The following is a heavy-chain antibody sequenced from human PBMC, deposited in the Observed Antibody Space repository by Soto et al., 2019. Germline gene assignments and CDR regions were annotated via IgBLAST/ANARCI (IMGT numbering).Heavy chain of an antibody. V-gene: IGHV4-59*01. CDR1: GGSLTNYY. CDR3: AKYRRSAADGYTLDC. CDR2: VYYSGST. D-gene: IGHD5-12*01. J-gene: IGHJ4*02. Sequence: SGTQSLTCPISGGSLTNYYWSWLRPPTGKGLEWIGYVYYSGSTKYNPSLESRVTISADMSKNQFSLRVTSVTAADTAVYDCAKYRRSAADGYTLDCWGQGIRVTVSA.